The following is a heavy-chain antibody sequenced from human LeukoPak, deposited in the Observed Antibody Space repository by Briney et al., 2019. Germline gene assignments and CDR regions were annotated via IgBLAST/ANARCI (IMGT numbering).Heavy chain of an antibody. CDR1: GGSISSSSYY. Sequence: PSETLSLTCTVSGGSISSSSYYWGWLRQPPGKGLEWIGSIYYSGSTYYNPSLKSRVTISVDTSKNQFSLKLSSVTAADAAVYYCARPPEAAAGTGFDYWGQGTLVTVSS. CDR3: ARPPEAAAGTGFDY. J-gene: IGHJ4*02. V-gene: IGHV4-39*01. D-gene: IGHD6-13*01. CDR2: IYYSGST.